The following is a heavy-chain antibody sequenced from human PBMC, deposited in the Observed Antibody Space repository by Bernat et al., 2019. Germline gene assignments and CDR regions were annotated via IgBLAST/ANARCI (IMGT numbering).Heavy chain of an antibody. CDR1: GFTFSSYA. Sequence: EVQLLESGGGLVQPGGSPRLSCAASGFTFSSYAMSWVRQAPGKGLEWVSAISGSGGSTYYADSVKGRFTISRDNSKNTLYLQMNSLRAEDTAVYYCAKRGIVRWYHFDYWGQGTLVTVSS. CDR3: AKRGIVRWYHFDY. V-gene: IGHV3-23*01. J-gene: IGHJ4*02. D-gene: IGHD4-23*01. CDR2: ISGSGGST.